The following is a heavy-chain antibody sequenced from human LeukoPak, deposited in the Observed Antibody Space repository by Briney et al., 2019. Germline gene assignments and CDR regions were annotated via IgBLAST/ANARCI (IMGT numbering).Heavy chain of an antibody. CDR3: GADSMPRGVFSHGFAL. V-gene: IGHV1-58*01. CDR2: IVVGSGDT. Sequence: SVTVSCKASGFTFTSSAVQWVRQARGQRLEWIGWIVVGSGDTNSAQKFQERVTITRDMSTRTAYMELSSLRSEDTAVYYCGADSMPRGVFSHGFALGRQGTMVTVSS. D-gene: IGHD3-10*01. CDR1: GFTFTSSA. J-gene: IGHJ3*01.